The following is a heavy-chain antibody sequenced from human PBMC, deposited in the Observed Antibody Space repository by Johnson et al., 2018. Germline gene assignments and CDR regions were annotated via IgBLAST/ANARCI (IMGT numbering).Heavy chain of an antibody. CDR3: ARHLGCSGGTCYGNDAFES. J-gene: IGHJ3*02. Sequence: VQLVESGAEVKKPGESLKISCKGSGYSFTKYWIGWVRQMPGKGLEWMGIIYPDDSDTRYSPSFQGQVAISVDKSISTAYVQWNSLKASDTAMYYCARHLGCSGGTCYGNDAFESWGQGTMVTVSS. CDR2: IYPDDSDT. D-gene: IGHD2-15*01. CDR1: GYSFTKYW. V-gene: IGHV5-51*01.